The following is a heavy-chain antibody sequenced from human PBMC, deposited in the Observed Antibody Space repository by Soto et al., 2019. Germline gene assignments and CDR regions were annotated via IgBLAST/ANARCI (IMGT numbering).Heavy chain of an antibody. CDR3: AKGGYCSSTSCGNYYYYGMDV. CDR1: GFTFSGYA. V-gene: IGHV3-30*04. CDR2: ISYDGSNK. D-gene: IGHD2-2*01. J-gene: IGHJ6*02. Sequence: GGSLRLSCAASGFTFSGYAMHWVRQAPGKGLEWVAVISYDGSNKYYADSVKGRFTISRDNSKNTLYLQMNSLRAEDTAVYYCAKGGYCSSTSCGNYYYYGMDVWGQGTTVTVSS.